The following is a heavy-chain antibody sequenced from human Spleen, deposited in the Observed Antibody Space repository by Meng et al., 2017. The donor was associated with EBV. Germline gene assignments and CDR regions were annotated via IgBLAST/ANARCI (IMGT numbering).Heavy chain of an antibody. CDR2: LIPMFGAP. CDR1: GGIFNSDA. V-gene: IGHV1-69*06. D-gene: IGHD3-10*01. CDR3: ASESGRGYTPDY. J-gene: IGHJ4*02. Sequence: QVHLVQSGAEVKKPGSPVKVSCKTSGGIFNSDAISWVRQAPGQGLEWLGGLIPMFGAPNYAQRFQDRVTIIADKSTSIHYMELSSLRSDDTAVYYCASESGRGYTPDYWGRGTLVTVSS.